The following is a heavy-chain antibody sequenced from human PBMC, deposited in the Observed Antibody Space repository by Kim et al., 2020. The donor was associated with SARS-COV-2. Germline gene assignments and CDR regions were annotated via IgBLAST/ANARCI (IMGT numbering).Heavy chain of an antibody. CDR2: FDPEDGET. CDR1: GYTLTELS. CDR3: SSSSWYGRVVEYFQH. D-gene: IGHD6-13*01. J-gene: IGHJ1*01. Sequence: ASVKVSCKVSGYTLTELSMHWVRQAPGKGLEWMGGFDPEDGETIYAQKFQGRVTMTEDTSTDTAYMELSSLRSEDTAVYYCSSSSWYGRVVEYFQHWGQGTLVTVSS. V-gene: IGHV1-24*01.